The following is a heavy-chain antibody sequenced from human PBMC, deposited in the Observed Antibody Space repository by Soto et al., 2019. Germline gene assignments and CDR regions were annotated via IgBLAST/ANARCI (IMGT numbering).Heavy chain of an antibody. D-gene: IGHD1-1*01. J-gene: IGHJ4*02. CDR3: ANPIPKTGTTFGF. V-gene: IGHV3-23*01. CDR2: ISGSGDDT. CDR1: GFTFSNFA. Sequence: LRLSCVASGFTFSNFAMAWVRQAPGEGLEWVSAISGSGDDTFYADSMKGRFTISRDNSKDTLYLQINSLRVEDTAVYYCANPIPKTGTTFGFWGQGTLVTVSS.